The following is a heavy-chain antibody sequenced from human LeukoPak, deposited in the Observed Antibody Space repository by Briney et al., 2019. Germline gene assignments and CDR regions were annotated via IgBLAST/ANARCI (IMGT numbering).Heavy chain of an antibody. CDR2: IYPGDSDT. V-gene: IGHV5-51*01. D-gene: IGHD2/OR15-2a*01. CDR3: ARLHKEVVTFSAD. J-gene: IGHJ4*02. Sequence: GESLKISCKASGYSFSIYWIGWVRPMPGKGLEWMGIIYPGDSDTRYSPSFQGQVTISVDKSINTAYLQWSSLRASDSAIYYCARLHKEVVTFSADWGQGTLVTVSS. CDR1: GYSFSIYW.